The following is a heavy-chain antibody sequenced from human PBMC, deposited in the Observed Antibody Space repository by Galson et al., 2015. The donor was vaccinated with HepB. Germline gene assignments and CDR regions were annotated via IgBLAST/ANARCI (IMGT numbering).Heavy chain of an antibody. CDR1: GFTFSSYA. V-gene: IGHV3-23*01. Sequence: SLRLSCAASGFTFSSYAMSWVRQAPGTGLEWVSAISGSGGSTYYADSVKGRFTISRDNSKNTLYLQMNSLRAEDTAVYYCAKGHNVLRYFDWPPGVLFDYWGQGTLVTVSS. D-gene: IGHD3-9*01. J-gene: IGHJ4*02. CDR2: ISGSGGST. CDR3: AKGHNVLRYFDWPPGVLFDY.